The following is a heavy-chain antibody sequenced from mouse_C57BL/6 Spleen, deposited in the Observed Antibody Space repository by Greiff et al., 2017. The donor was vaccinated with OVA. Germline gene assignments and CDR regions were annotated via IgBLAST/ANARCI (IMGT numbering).Heavy chain of an antibody. CDR1: GYAFSSSW. Sequence: VMLVESGPELVKPGASVKISCKASGYAFSSSWMNWVKQRPGKGLEWIGRIYPGVGDTNYNGKFKGKATLTADKSSSTAYMQLSSLTSEDSAVYFCAREEGAMDYWGQGTSVTVSS. J-gene: IGHJ4*01. CDR3: AREEGAMDY. V-gene: IGHV1-82*01. CDR2: IYPGVGDT.